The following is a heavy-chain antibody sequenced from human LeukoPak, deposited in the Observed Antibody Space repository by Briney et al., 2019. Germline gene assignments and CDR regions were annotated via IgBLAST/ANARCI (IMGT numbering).Heavy chain of an antibody. D-gene: IGHD2-15*01. CDR2: IYYSGST. Sequence: SETLSLTCTVSGGSISSYYWSWIRQPPGKGLEWIGYIYYSGSTNYNPSLKSRVTISVDTSKNQSSLKLSSVTAADTAVYYCARQKGWQFDYWGQGTLVTVSS. CDR3: ARQKGWQFDY. V-gene: IGHV4-59*08. CDR1: GGSISSYY. J-gene: IGHJ4*02.